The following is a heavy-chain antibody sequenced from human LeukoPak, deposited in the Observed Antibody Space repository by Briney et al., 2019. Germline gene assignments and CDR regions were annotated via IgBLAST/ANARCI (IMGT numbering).Heavy chain of an antibody. CDR3: ARSSYDSSGYYYEEGYFDY. D-gene: IGHD3-22*01. V-gene: IGHV4-61*01. CDR2: IYYSGST. CDR1: GGSISSGSYY. Sequence: SETLSLTCTVSGGSISSGSYYWSWIRQPPGKGLEWIGYIYYSGSTNYNPSLKSRVTISVDTSKNQFSLKLSSVTAADTAVYYGARSSYDSSGYYYEEGYFDYWGQGTLVTVSS. J-gene: IGHJ4*02.